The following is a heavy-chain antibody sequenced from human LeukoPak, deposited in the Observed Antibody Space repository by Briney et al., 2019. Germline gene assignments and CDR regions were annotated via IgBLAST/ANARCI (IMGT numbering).Heavy chain of an antibody. Sequence: GGSLRLSCAASGFIFRNHAMNWVRQAPGQGLEWVSGVSASGGSTFNTDSVKGRFSISRDNSKNTLYLEMNSLRPEDTALYYCAKSLGNQGVIYYWGQGTLVTVSS. CDR3: AKSLGNQGVIYY. CDR2: VSASGGST. CDR1: GFIFRNHA. V-gene: IGHV3-23*01. D-gene: IGHD3-10*01. J-gene: IGHJ4*02.